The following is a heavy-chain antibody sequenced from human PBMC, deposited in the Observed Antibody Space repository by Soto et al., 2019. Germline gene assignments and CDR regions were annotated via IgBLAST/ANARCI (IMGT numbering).Heavy chain of an antibody. CDR1: GSSISSGGYY. J-gene: IGHJ3*02. V-gene: IGHV4-31*03. CDR3: ARADIVVVVAAMAFDI. CDR2: IYYSGST. Sequence: QVQLQESGPGLVKPSQTLSLTCTVSGSSISSGGYYWSWIRQHPGKGLEWIGYIYYSGSTYYNPSLKSRVTISVDTSKNQFSLKLSSVTAADTAVYYCARADIVVVVAAMAFDIWGQGTMVTVSS. D-gene: IGHD2-15*01.